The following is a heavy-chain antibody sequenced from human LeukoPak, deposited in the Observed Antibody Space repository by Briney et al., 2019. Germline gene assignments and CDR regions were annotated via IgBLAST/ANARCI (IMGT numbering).Heavy chain of an antibody. J-gene: IGHJ4*02. CDR2: IYTSGST. Sequence: PSKTLSLTCAVSGYSISSGYYWGWIRQPPGKGLEWIGSIYTSGSTNYNPSLKSRVTISVDTSKNQFSLKLSSVTAADTAVYYCARGEIYSGYYFDYWGQGTLVTVSS. CDR3: ARGEIYSGYYFDY. D-gene: IGHD1-26*01. CDR1: GYSISSGYY. V-gene: IGHV4-38-2*01.